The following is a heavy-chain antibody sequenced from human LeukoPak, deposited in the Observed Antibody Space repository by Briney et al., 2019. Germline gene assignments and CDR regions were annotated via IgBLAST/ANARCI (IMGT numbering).Heavy chain of an antibody. V-gene: IGHV4-34*01. D-gene: IGHD2-2*01. J-gene: IGHJ4*02. CDR2: INHTGST. CDR3: ARHPEYEDIVVVPAAIVSSAGFDY. CDR1: GGSFSGYY. Sequence: SDTLSLTCAVYGGSFSGYYWSWIRQPPGKGLEWTGEINHTGSTNYNPSLKSRVTISVDTSKNQFSLKLSSVTAADTAVYYCARHPEYEDIVVVPAAIVSSAGFDYWGQGTLVTVSS.